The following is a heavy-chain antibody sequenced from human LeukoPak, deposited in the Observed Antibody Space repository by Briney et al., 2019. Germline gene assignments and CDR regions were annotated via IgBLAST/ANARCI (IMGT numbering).Heavy chain of an antibody. CDR1: GGSFEHYF. V-gene: IGHV4-59*01. D-gene: IGHD3-10*01. Sequence: IPSETLSLTCTVSGGSFEHYFWSWNRQPPGKGLEWIGYVYYSGSTDYSPSLKSRLTISADTSKNQFSLKLSSVTAADTAVYYCASHRRSHGSEYWGQGTLVTVSS. J-gene: IGHJ4*02. CDR2: VYYSGST. CDR3: ASHRRSHGSEY.